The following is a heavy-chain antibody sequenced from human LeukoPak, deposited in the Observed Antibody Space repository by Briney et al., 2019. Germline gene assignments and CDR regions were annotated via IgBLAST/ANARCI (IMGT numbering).Heavy chain of an antibody. Sequence: TPSETLSLTCAVYGGSFSGYYWSWIRQPPGKGLEWIGEINHSGSTNYNPSLKSRVTISVDTSKNQFSLKLSSVTAADTAVYYCARSKQLRYFDWLNPPIAFDIWGQGTMVTVSS. J-gene: IGHJ3*02. CDR1: GGSFSGYY. CDR2: INHSGST. D-gene: IGHD3-9*01. CDR3: ARSKQLRYFDWLNPPIAFDI. V-gene: IGHV4-34*01.